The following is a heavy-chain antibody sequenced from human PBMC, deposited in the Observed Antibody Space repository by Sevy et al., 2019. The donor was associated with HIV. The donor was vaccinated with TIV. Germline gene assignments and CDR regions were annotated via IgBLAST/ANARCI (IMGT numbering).Heavy chain of an antibody. CDR2: ISATDGST. CDR1: GFSISTHA. V-gene: IGHV3-23*01. J-gene: IGHJ4*02. CDR3: AAGGTAFLADLDF. Sequence: GGSLRLSCGASGFSISTHAMNWVRQAPGRGLEWISGISATDGSTHYADSVKGRFTISRDNCKNTVHLQMNSLRAEDTALYYCAAGGTAFLADLDFWGQGTLVTVSS. D-gene: IGHD2-15*01.